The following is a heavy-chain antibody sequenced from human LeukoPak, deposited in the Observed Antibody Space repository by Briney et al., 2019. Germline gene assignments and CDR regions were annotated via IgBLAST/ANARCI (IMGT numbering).Heavy chain of an antibody. CDR2: IYTSGST. V-gene: IGHV4-4*07. CDR1: GDSISSYY. Sequence: SETLSLTCTASGDSISSYYWNWIRQPAGKGLEWIGRIYTSGSTNYNPSLKSRVTMSLDTSKNHFSLKLSSVTAADTAVYYCARGNYYDSSGYFAYWGQGTLVTVSS. D-gene: IGHD3-22*01. J-gene: IGHJ4*02. CDR3: ARGNYYDSSGYFAY.